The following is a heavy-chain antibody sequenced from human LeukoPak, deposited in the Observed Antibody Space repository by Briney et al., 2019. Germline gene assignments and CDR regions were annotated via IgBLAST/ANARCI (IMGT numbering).Heavy chain of an antibody. CDR2: IIPIFGKA. CDR1: GGTFSSYA. V-gene: IGHV1-69*05. Sequence: SVKVSCKASGGTFSSYAISWVRQAPGQGLEWMGGIIPIFGKANYAQKFQGRVAITTDESTSTAYMELSSLRSEDTAVYYCARGRYSYGLAPAYNWFDPWGQGTLVTVSS. D-gene: IGHD5-18*01. CDR3: ARGRYSYGLAPAYNWFDP. J-gene: IGHJ5*02.